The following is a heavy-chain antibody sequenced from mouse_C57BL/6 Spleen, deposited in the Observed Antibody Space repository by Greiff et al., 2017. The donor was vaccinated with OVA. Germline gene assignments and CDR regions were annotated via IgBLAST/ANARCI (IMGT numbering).Heavy chain of an antibody. J-gene: IGHJ4*01. CDR2: ISDGGSYT. CDR1: GFTFSSYA. V-gene: IGHV5-4*03. D-gene: IGHD2-1*01. Sequence: EVKLVESGGGLVKPGGSLTLSCAVSGFTFSSYALSWVRQTPEKRLEWVAIISDGGSYTYYPDYVKGRFTITSDNAKNNLYLQMSHLKSEDTAMYYCARGGNYGAMDYWGQGTSVTVSS. CDR3: ARGGNYGAMDY.